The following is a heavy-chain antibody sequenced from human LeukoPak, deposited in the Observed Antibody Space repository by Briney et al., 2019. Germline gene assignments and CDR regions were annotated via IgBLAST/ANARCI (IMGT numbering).Heavy chain of an antibody. J-gene: IGHJ3*02. Sequence: SETLSLTCTVSGGSISSYYWGWVRQPPGKGLEWIGYIYYSGSTNYNPSLKSRVTISVDTSKNQFSLKLSSVIAADTAVYYCARTFGVVIKDAFDIWGQGTMVTVSS. CDR2: IYYSGST. CDR1: GGSISSYY. D-gene: IGHD3-3*01. V-gene: IGHV4-59*01. CDR3: ARTFGVVIKDAFDI.